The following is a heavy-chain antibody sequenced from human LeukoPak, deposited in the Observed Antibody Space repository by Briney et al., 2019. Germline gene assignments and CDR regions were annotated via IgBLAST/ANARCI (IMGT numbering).Heavy chain of an antibody. Sequence: SETLSLTCTVPGGSISSSSYDSGWIRQPPGKGLERIGSIYYRGSTYYNPSLKSRVTISVDTPKNQFSLELSSVTAAGTAVYYCARGAKRYFDLWGRGTLVTVSS. CDR3: ARGAKRYFDL. J-gene: IGHJ2*01. V-gene: IGHV4-39*01. CDR2: IYYRGST. CDR1: GGSISSSSYD.